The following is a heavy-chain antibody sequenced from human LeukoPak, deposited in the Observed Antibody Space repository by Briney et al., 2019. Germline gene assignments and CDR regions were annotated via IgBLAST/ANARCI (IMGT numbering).Heavy chain of an antibody. D-gene: IGHD3-10*01. CDR1: GYTFTSYA. Sequence: ASVKVSCKASGYTFTSYAMHWVRQAPGQGLEWMGIINPSGGSTSYAQKFQGRVTMTRDTSTSTVYMELSSLRSEDTAVYYCARAYYGSGSYYKGFVGWFDPWGQGTLVTVSS. V-gene: IGHV1-46*01. J-gene: IGHJ5*02. CDR3: ARAYYGSGSYYKGFVGWFDP. CDR2: INPSGGST.